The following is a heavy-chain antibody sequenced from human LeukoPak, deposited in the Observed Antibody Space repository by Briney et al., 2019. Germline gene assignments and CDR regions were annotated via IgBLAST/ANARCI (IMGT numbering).Heavy chain of an antibody. V-gene: IGHV2-5*02. CDR2: IYWDDEE. Sequence: SGPALVNPTQTLTLTCSFSGFSLSTTSVGVGWIRQPPGKALEWLALIYWDDEERYRPSLKSRLTITKDTSKNQVVLTMINMHPVDTATYFCAHSEKKDCNGGSCYHFHSWGQGTLVTVSS. CDR3: AHSEKKDCNGGSCYHFHS. CDR1: GFSLSTTSVG. J-gene: IGHJ4*02. D-gene: IGHD2-15*01.